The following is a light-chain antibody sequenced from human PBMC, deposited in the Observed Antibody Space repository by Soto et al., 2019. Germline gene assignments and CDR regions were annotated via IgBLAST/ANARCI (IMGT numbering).Light chain of an antibody. CDR2: GAS. CDR1: QSGSSTF. J-gene: IGKJ1*01. CDR3: EHDGESASAWP. V-gene: IGKV3-20*01. Sequence: EIGLTQSPGTLSLSPGERATLSCRASQSGSSTFFAWYQQKPGQAPRLLIYGASNRAAGIPDRFSGSGSGTDFTLTISRLEAEDFAVYFCEHDGESASAWPVGQGTKVEI.